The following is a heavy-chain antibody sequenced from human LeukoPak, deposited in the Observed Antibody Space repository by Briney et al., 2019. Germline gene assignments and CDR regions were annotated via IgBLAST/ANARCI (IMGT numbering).Heavy chain of an antibody. D-gene: IGHD5-18*01. Sequence: SETLSLTCAVSGGSISSSNWWSWVRQPPGKGLEWIGEIYHSGSTNYNPSLKSRVTISVDKSKNQFSLKLSSVTAADTAVYYCVRTTQWIQLWGYFDYWGQGTLVTVSS. CDR3: VRTTQWIQLWGYFDY. CDR1: GGSISSSNW. CDR2: IYHSGST. J-gene: IGHJ4*02. V-gene: IGHV4-4*02.